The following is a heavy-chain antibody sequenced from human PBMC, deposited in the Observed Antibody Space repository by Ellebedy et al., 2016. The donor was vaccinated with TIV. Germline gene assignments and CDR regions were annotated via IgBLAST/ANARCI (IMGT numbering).Heavy chain of an antibody. CDR1: GFTFSDHY. Sequence: GESLKISCAASGFTFSDHYMDWVRQAPGKGLEWVGRTRNKANSYTTEYAASVKGRFTISRDDSKNSLYLQMNSLKTEDTAVYYCARVRESYVDYWGQGTLVTVSS. CDR2: TRNKANSYTT. J-gene: IGHJ4*02. CDR3: ARVRESYVDY. V-gene: IGHV3-72*01.